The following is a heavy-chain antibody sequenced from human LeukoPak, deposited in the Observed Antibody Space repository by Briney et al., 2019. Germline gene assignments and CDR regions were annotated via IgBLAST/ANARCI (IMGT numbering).Heavy chain of an antibody. V-gene: IGHV4-31*03. Sequence: PSETLSLTCTVSGGSISSGGYYWSWIRQHPGKGLEWIGYIYYSGSTYYNPSLKSRVTISADTSKNQFSLKLSSVTAADTAVYYCARDSVSSSWYVPGDYWGQGTLVTVSS. CDR1: GGSISSGGYY. CDR3: ARDSVSSSWYVPGDY. J-gene: IGHJ4*02. D-gene: IGHD6-13*01. CDR2: IYYSGST.